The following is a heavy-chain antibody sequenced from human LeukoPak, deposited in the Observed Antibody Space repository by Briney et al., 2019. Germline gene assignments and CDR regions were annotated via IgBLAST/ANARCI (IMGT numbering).Heavy chain of an antibody. V-gene: IGHV3-66*01. CDR1: GFSVSSDY. CDR2: IYNDGST. D-gene: IGHD6-25*01. CDR3: ARDSAFSAYAY. J-gene: IGHJ4*02. Sequence: PGGSLRLSCLGSGFSVSSDYMSWVRQAPGGGPEWVAIIYNDGSTYYAKSVEGRFSIYRDSSKNTVYLQMCSLRGDDTAMYYCARDSAFSAYAYWGQGTQVTVSS.